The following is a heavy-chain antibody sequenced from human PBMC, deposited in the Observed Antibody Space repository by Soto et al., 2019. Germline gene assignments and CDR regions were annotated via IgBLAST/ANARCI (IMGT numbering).Heavy chain of an antibody. Sequence: GGSLRLSCEAPGFTFSSYAMSWVRQAPGKGLEWVSAISGSGGSTYYADSVKGRFTISRDNSKSTLYLQMNSLRAEDTAVYYCAKDRDSSGWYTLNYWGQGTLVTVSS. CDR1: GFTFSSYA. D-gene: IGHD6-19*01. CDR3: AKDRDSSGWYTLNY. V-gene: IGHV3-23*01. J-gene: IGHJ4*02. CDR2: ISGSGGST.